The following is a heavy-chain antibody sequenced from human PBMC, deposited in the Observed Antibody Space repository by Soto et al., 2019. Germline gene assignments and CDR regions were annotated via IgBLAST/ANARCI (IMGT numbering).Heavy chain of an antibody. J-gene: IGHJ4*02. CDR1: GFAFSSYW. D-gene: IGHD5-12*01. CDR2: ITGDGTNT. CDR3: ARDGGYGTPFDY. V-gene: IGHV3-74*01. Sequence: EVQLVQSGGGLVQTGVSLRLSCAASGFAFSSYWLHLVRQAPGKGLMIVSRITGDGTNTAYATSVKGRFTISRDNAKNMVYLQMDSLKAEDTAVYYCARDGGYGTPFDYCGQGALVTVSS.